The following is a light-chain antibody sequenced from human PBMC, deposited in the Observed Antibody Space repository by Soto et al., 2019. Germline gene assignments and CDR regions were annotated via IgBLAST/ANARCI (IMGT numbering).Light chain of an antibody. J-gene: IGKJ2*01. CDR3: QQSNNWPYT. V-gene: IGKV3-15*01. CDR1: QSVTDN. Sequence: EIVMTQSPATLSVSPGERATLSCRASQSVTDNLAWYQQKPGQAPRLLIYGASTRATGIPARFSGSGSGTEFNLTISSLQSEDFALYYCQQSNNWPYTFGQGTKLEIK. CDR2: GAS.